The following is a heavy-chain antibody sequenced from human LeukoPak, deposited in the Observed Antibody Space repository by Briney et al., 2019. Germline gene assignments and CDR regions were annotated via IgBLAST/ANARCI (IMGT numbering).Heavy chain of an antibody. CDR2: ISGSGGST. J-gene: IGHJ4*02. V-gene: IGHV3-23*01. CDR3: ARREQWLVLVDY. CDR1: GFTFSSYA. D-gene: IGHD6-19*01. Sequence: GGSLRLSCAASGFTFSSYAMSWVRQAPGKGLEWVSAISGSGGSTYYADSVKGRFTISRDNSKNTLYLQMNSLRAEDTAVYYCARREQWLVLVDYWGQGTLVTVSS.